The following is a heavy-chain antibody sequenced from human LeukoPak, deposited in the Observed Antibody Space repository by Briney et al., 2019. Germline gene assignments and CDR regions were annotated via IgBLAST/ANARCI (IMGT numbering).Heavy chain of an antibody. CDR2: MNPNSGNT. CDR3: ARGRLLIPYYYYYMDV. V-gene: IGHV1-8*03. D-gene: IGHD3-16*01. CDR1: GCTFTSYD. Sequence: ASVNVSCKASGCTFTSYDINWVRQATGQGLELIGWMNPNSGNTSYAQKFQGRVTITRNTSISTVYMELSSLRSEDTAVYYCARGRLLIPYYYYYMDVWGKGTTVTVSS. J-gene: IGHJ6*03.